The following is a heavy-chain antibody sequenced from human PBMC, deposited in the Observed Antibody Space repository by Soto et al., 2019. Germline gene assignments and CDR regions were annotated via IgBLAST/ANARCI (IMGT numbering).Heavy chain of an antibody. V-gene: IGHV1-18*01. CDR3: ARDPDTFGGVIVMGYFDY. CDR1: GYTFTSYA. CDR2: ISGYNGNT. Sequence: QVQLVQSGAEVKKPGASVKVSCKASGYTFTSYAISWVRQAPGQGLEWMGWISGYNGNTNYAQKVQGRVTMTADTSTSTAYMELRSLRYDDTAVYYCARDPDTFGGVIVMGYFDYWGQGTLVTVSS. J-gene: IGHJ4*02. D-gene: IGHD3-16*02.